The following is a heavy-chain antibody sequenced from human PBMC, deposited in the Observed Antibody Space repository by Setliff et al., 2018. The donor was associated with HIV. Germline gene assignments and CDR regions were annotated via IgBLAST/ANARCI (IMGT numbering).Heavy chain of an antibody. V-gene: IGHV4-59*08. J-gene: IGHJ4*02. CDR1: GGFISSFY. CDR3: MRGRSITIFGVAYFDF. Sequence: SETLSLTCTVSGGFISSFYWSWVRQPPGKGLEWIGSVYHSGTTYYNPSLKSRVTISVDMSNNQFSLKVTSVTAADTAVYYCMRGRSITIFGVAYFDFWGQGTQVTVSS. D-gene: IGHD3-3*01. CDR2: VYHSGTT.